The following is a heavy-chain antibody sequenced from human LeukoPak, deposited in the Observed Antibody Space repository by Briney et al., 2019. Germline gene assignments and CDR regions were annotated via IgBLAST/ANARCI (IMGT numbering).Heavy chain of an antibody. V-gene: IGHV3-30-3*02. CDR1: GFTFSSYA. CDR2: ISYDGSNK. CDR3: AKYTAMVPLDY. Sequence: GGSLRLSCAASGFTFSSYAMPWVRQAPGKGLEWGAVISYDGSNKYYADSVKVRFTISRDNSKNTLYLQMNSLRAEDTAVYYCAKYTAMVPLDYWGQGTLVTVSS. D-gene: IGHD5-18*01. J-gene: IGHJ4*02.